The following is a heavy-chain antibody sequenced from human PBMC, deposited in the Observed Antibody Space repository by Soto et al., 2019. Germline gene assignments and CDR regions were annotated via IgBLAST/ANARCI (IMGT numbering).Heavy chain of an antibody. D-gene: IGHD3-22*01. CDR2: ISAYNGNT. J-gene: IGHJ1*01. CDR3: AWYYDSSGYYPEYFQH. Sequence: ASVKVSCKASGYTFTSYGISWVRQAPGQGLEWMGWISAYNGNTNYAQKLQGRVTMTTDTSTSTAYMELRSLRSDDTAVYYCAWYYDSSGYYPEYFQHWGQGTQVTVSS. V-gene: IGHV1-18*01. CDR1: GYTFTSYG.